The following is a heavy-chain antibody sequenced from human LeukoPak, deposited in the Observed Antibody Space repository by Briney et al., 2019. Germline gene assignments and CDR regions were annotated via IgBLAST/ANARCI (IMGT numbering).Heavy chain of an antibody. CDR3: AKGGDYSGYEGIDY. D-gene: IGHD5-12*01. J-gene: IGHJ4*02. CDR2: ISGSGGST. CDR1: GFTFSSYA. V-gene: IGHV3-23*01. Sequence: GGSLRLSCAASGFTFSSYAMSWVRQAPGKGLEWVSAISGSGGSTYYADSVKGRFTISRDNSKNTLYLQMNSLRAEDTAVYYCAKGGDYSGYEGIDYWGQGTLVTVSS.